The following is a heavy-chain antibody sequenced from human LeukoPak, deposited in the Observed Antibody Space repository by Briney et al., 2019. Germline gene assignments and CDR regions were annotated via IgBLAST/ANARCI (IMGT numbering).Heavy chain of an antibody. Sequence: GGSLRLSCAASGFTFSSYCMNWVRQAPGKGLEWVSSISRSSSDIYYADSVKGRFTVSRDNAKNSLYLQMNSMRAEDTAVYYCARDLPGRDYYFDYWGQGTLVTVSS. D-gene: IGHD3-10*01. CDR3: ARDLPGRDYYFDY. CDR2: ISRSSSDI. V-gene: IGHV3-21*01. J-gene: IGHJ4*02. CDR1: GFTFSSYC.